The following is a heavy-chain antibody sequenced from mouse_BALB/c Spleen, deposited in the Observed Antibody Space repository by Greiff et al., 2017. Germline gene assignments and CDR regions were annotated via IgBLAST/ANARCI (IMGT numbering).Heavy chain of an antibody. Sequence: QVQLQQSGPELVKPGASVKISCKASGYAFSSSWMNWVKQRPGQGLEWIGRIYPGDGDTNYNGKFKGKATLTADKSSSTAYMQLSSLTSVDSAVYFCARGGLITTLVATQPGAMDYWGQGTSVTVSS. D-gene: IGHD1-1*01. CDR2: IYPGDGDT. CDR3: ARGGLITTLVATQPGAMDY. V-gene: IGHV1-82*01. CDR1: GYAFSSSW. J-gene: IGHJ4*01.